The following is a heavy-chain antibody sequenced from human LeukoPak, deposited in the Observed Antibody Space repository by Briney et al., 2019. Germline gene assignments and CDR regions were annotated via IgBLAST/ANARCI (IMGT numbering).Heavy chain of an antibody. CDR1: GFTFSSYN. CDR3: ARDKESIAAAGRLDY. J-gene: IGHJ4*02. Sequence: GGSLRLSCAASGFTFSSYNMNWVRQAPGKGLEWVSSISSSSDYIYYADSVKGRFTISRDNAKNSLYLQMNSLKAEDTAVYYCARDKESIAAAGRLDYWGQGTLVSVSS. CDR2: ISSSSDYI. D-gene: IGHD6-13*01. V-gene: IGHV3-21*06.